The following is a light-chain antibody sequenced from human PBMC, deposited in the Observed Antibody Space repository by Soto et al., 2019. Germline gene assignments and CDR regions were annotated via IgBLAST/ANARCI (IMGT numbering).Light chain of an antibody. V-gene: IGKV3-15*01. Sequence: EILVTQSPATLSVSPGERATLSCRASQSVSYNLAWYQQKPGQAPSLLIFGASTRATGIPARFSGSGSGTEFTLTISSLQSEDFAVYYCQQYNDCPRTVGQGTKLEI. CDR2: GAS. CDR1: QSVSYN. J-gene: IGKJ1*01. CDR3: QQYNDCPRT.